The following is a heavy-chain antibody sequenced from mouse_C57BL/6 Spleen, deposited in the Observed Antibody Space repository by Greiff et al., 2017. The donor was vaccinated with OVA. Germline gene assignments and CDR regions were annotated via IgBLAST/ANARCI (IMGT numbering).Heavy chain of an antibody. J-gene: IGHJ1*03. CDR1: GFSFNTYA. D-gene: IGHD2-1*01. V-gene: IGHV10-1*01. CDR2: IRSKSNNYAT. CDR3: VRHGTSTSDYGNYVWYFDV. Sequence: EVQLQESGGGLVQPKGSLKLSSAASGFSFNTYAMNWVRQAPGKGLEWVARIRSKSNNYATYYADSVKDRFTISRDDSESMLYLQMNNLKTEDTAMYYCVRHGTSTSDYGNYVWYFDVWGTGTTVTVSS.